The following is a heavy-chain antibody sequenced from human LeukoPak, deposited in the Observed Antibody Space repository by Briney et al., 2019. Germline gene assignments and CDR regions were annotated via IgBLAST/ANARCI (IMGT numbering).Heavy chain of an antibody. CDR2: IYSKTEGGTK. D-gene: IGHD4-17*01. J-gene: IGHJ4*02. Sequence: PGGSLRLSCAASGFTFSSYSMNWVRQAPGKGLEWVGRIYSKTEGGTKDYAAPVKGRFTISRDDSKSTVYLHMNSLSTEDTAVYYCTRDLDYGDYKQKGYFDYWGQGTLVTVSS. CDR3: TRDLDYGDYKQKGYFDY. V-gene: IGHV3-15*01. CDR1: GFTFSSYS.